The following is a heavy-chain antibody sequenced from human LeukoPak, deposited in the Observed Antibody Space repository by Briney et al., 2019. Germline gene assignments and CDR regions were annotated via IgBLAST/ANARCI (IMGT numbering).Heavy chain of an antibody. CDR2: ISSRGSGT. CDR3: ANTIFGVVTTTLP. CDR1: VFALSTYA. D-gene: IGHD3-3*01. V-gene: IGHV3-23*01. J-gene: IGHJ5*02. Sequence: GGSLGLSCAASVFALSTYAMSWVRQAPGKGLEWVSAISSRGSGTYYADSVKGRFTISRDNSKNTLYLQMNSLRAEDTAVYYCANTIFGVVTTTLPWGQGTLVTVSS.